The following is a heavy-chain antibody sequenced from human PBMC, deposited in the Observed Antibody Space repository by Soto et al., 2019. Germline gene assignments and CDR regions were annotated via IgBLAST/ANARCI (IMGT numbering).Heavy chain of an antibody. CDR3: TTRGALGY. CDR1: DLSFSNAY. V-gene: IGHV3-15*07. J-gene: IGHJ4*02. D-gene: IGHD2-15*01. CDR2: IKSKTDGGTI. Sequence: EVQLVESGGGLVKPGESLRLSCAASDLSFSNAYINWVRQAPGKGLEWFGRIKSKTDGGTIDYAAPVKGRFIISRDDSSNTVYLQMNRLKTEDTDVYYCTTRGALGYWGQGTLVTVSS.